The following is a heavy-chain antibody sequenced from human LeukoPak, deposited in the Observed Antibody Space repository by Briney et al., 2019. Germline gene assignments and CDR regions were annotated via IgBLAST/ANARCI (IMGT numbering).Heavy chain of an antibody. V-gene: IGHV3-15*01. CDR3: TTGRLDDFWSGYYSEYFQH. CDR1: GLTFSNAW. D-gene: IGHD3-3*01. Sequence: GGSLRLSCAASGLTFSNAWMSWVRQAPGKGLEWVGRIKSKTDGGTTDYAAPVKGRFTISRDDSKNTLYLQMNSLKTEDTAVYYCTTGRLDDFWSGYYSEYFQHWGQGTLVTVSS. J-gene: IGHJ1*01. CDR2: IKSKTDGGTT.